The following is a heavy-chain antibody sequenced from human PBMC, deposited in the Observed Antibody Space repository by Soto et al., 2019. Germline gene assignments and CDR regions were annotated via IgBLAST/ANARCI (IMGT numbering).Heavy chain of an antibody. CDR3: ARDYGDTAGGYYFDF. Sequence: PSETLSLTCAVSSGSITSTHSWSWVRQSPGKGLEWIGEVYHSGSINYNPSFTSRLTISVDKSRSQFSLKLNSVTAADTAVYYCARDYGDTAGGYYFDFWGLGTLVTVSS. CDR2: VYHSGSI. D-gene: IGHD4-17*01. J-gene: IGHJ4*02. V-gene: IGHV4-4*02. CDR1: SGSITSTHS.